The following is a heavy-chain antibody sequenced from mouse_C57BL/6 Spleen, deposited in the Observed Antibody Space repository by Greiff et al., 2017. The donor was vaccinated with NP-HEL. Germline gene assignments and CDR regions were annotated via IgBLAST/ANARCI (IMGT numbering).Heavy chain of an antibody. D-gene: IGHD1-1*01. CDR1: GFSLTSYG. J-gene: IGHJ3*01. Sequence: VTLQESGPGLVQPSQSLSITCTVSGFSLTSYGVHWVRQSPGKGLEWLGVIWSGGSTDYNAAFISSLSISKDNSKSQVFFKMNSLQADDTAIYYCARNPPTGSSPWFAYWGQGTLVTVSA. V-gene: IGHV2-2*01. CDR3: ARNPPTGSSPWFAY. CDR2: IWSGGST.